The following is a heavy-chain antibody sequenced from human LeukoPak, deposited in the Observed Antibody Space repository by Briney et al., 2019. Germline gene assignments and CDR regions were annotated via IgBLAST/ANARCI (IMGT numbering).Heavy chain of an antibody. CDR1: GGSISTYY. D-gene: IGHD2-8*02. CDR3: ARGHKYTGFDY. CDR2: IYYSGTS. V-gene: IGHV4-59*01. J-gene: IGHJ4*02. Sequence: SETLSLTCTVSGGSISTYYWSWIRQPPGKGLEWIGFIYYSGTSNYNPSLKSRVTISVDTSKNQFSLKLSSVTAADTAVYYCARGHKYTGFDYWGQGTLVTVSS.